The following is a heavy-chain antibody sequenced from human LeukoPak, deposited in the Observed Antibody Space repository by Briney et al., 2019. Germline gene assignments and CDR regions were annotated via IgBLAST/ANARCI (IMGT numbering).Heavy chain of an antibody. D-gene: IGHD2-15*01. CDR3: ASIVVVIGTRSFDY. CDR1: GFTSSSYW. J-gene: IGHJ4*02. Sequence: GGSLRLSCAASGFTSSSYWMSWVRQAPGKGLEWVANINQDGGEKYYVDSVKGRFTISRDNAKNSLYLQMNSLRAEDTAVYYGASIVVVIGTRSFDYWGQGSLVSVSS. V-gene: IGHV3-7*01. CDR2: INQDGGEK.